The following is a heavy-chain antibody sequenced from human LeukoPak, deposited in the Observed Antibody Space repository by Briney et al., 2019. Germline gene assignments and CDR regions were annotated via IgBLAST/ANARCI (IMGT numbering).Heavy chain of an antibody. CDR3: AGRRYCSSTSCYRDYYYMDV. D-gene: IGHD2-2*01. CDR2: INPNSGGT. CDR1: GYTFTGYY. J-gene: IGHJ6*03. V-gene: IGHV1-2*02. Sequence: GASVKVSCKASGYTFTGYYMHWVRQAPGQGLEWMGWINPNSGGTNYAQKLQGRVTMTRDTSISTAYMELSRLRSDDTAVYYCAGRRYCSSTSCYRDYYYMDVWGKGTTVTVSS.